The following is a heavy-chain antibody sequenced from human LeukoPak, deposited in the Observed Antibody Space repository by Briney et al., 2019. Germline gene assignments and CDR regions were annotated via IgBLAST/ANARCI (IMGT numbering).Heavy chain of an antibody. V-gene: IGHV3-30*18. CDR3: AKDSSDYYFDY. CDR2: ISYDGSYK. Sequence: PGGSLRLSCAASGFTFSNYGMHWVRQAPGKGLEWVAVISYDGSYKYYADSVKGRFTISRDNSKNTLYVQLNSLRPDDTAVYYCAKDSSDYYFDYWGQGTLVTVSS. CDR1: GFTFSNYG. J-gene: IGHJ4*02. D-gene: IGHD3-22*01.